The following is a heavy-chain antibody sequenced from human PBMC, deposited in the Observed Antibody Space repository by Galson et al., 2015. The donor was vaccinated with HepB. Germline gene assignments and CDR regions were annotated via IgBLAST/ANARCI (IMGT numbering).Heavy chain of an antibody. CDR2: ISYDGSNK. J-gene: IGHJ4*02. Sequence: SLRLSCAASGFTFSSYGMHWVRQAPGKGLEWVAVISYDGSNKYYADSVKGRFTISRDNSKNTLYLQMNSLRAEDTAVYYCAKDLQLYDWNDASKIDYWGQGTLVTVSS. CDR1: GFTFSSYG. V-gene: IGHV3-30*18. D-gene: IGHD1-20*01. CDR3: AKDLQLYDWNDASKIDY.